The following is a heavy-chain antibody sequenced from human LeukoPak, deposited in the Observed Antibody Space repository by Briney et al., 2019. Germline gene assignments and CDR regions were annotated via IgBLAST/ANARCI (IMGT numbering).Heavy chain of an antibody. D-gene: IGHD1-7*01. CDR3: ARAQDAGTYWFDP. V-gene: IGHV1-69*13. CDR1: GGTFSSYA. CDR2: IIPIFGTA. J-gene: IGHJ5*02. Sequence: GASVKVSCKASGGTFSSYAISWVRQAPGQGLEWMGGIIPIFGTANYAQKSQGRVTITADESTSTAYMELSSLRSEDTAVYYCARAQDAGTYWFDPWGQGTLVTVSS.